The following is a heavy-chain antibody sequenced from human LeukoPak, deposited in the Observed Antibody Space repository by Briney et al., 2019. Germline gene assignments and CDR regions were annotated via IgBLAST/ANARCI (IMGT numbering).Heavy chain of an antibody. Sequence: PGGSLRLSCAASGFTFSSYEINWVRQAPGKGLEWVSYISGSGSTIFYADSVKGRFTISRDNAKNSLYLQMNSLRAEDTALYYCARDYDYGDYPGYWGQGTLVTVSS. CDR2: ISGSGSTI. CDR1: GFTFSSYE. V-gene: IGHV3-48*03. CDR3: ARDYDYGDYPGY. D-gene: IGHD4-17*01. J-gene: IGHJ4*02.